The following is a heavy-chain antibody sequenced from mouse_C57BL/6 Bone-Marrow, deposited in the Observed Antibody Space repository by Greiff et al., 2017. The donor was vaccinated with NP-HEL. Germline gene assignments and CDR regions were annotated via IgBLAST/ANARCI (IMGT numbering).Heavy chain of an antibody. CDR2: SRNKANDYTT. CDR3: ARDAAYTWFAY. V-gene: IGHV7-1*01. J-gene: IGHJ3*01. Sequence: EVNVVESGGGLVQSGRSLRLSCATSGFTFSDFYMEWVRQAPGKGLEWIAASRNKANDYTTEYSASVKGRFIVSRDASQSILYLQMNALRAEDTAIYYCARDAAYTWFAYWGQGTLVTVSA. CDR1: GFTFSDFY.